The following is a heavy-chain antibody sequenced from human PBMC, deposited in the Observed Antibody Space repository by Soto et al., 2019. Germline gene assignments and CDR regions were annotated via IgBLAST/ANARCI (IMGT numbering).Heavy chain of an antibody. Sequence: EVQLVESGGGLVQPGGSLRLSCAASGFTFSSYSMNWVRQAPGEGLEWVSYISASSSTIYYADSVKGRFTISRDNAKNSLYLQMNSLRDEDTAVYYCARKLLGFGQYYFDYWGQGTLVTVSS. CDR1: GFTFSSYS. CDR3: ARKLLGFGQYYFDY. V-gene: IGHV3-48*02. CDR2: ISASSSTI. J-gene: IGHJ4*02. D-gene: IGHD2-15*01.